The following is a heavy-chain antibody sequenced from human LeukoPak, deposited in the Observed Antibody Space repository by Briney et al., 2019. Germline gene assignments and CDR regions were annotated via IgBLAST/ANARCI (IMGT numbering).Heavy chain of an antibody. J-gene: IGHJ5*02. D-gene: IGHD1-7*01. CDR3: ARDGADWNFQGWFDP. CDR1: GFTFSRYG. CDR2: ISYDGSNK. Sequence: GRSLRLSCAASGFTFSRYGMHWVRQAPGKGLEWVAVISYDGSNKFFADSVKGRFTISRDNSKNTLYLQMSSLRAEDTAVYYCARDGADWNFQGWFDPWGQGTLVTVSS. V-gene: IGHV3-30*03.